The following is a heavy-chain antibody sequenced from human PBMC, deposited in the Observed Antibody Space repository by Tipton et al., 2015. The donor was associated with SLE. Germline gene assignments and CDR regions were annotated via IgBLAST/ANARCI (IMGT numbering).Heavy chain of an antibody. D-gene: IGHD1-26*01. J-gene: IGHJ4*02. Sequence: SLRLSCAASGFTFTNHEMNWVRQVPGKGLEWISYINSVGNTIIYADSVKGRFTISRDNAENSVYLQMNGLRAEDSAVYYCARAGYGESYFDFSGYDFWGQGTLVTVSS. CDR1: GFTFTNHE. CDR2: INSVGNTI. CDR3: ARAGYGESYFDFSGYDF. V-gene: IGHV3-48*03.